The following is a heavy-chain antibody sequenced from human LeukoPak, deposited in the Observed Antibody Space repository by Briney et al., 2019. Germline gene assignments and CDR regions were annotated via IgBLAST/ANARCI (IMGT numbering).Heavy chain of an antibody. V-gene: IGHV4-39*01. CDR2: IYYSGST. CDR3: ARLFHRSGWPESQYYFDY. Sequence: SETLSLTCTVSGGSISSSSYYWGRIRQPPGKGLEWIGSIYYSGSTYYNPSLKSRVTISVDTSKNQFSLKLSSVTAADTAVYYCARLFHRSGWPESQYYFDYWGQGTLVTVSS. D-gene: IGHD6-19*01. CDR1: GGSISSSSYY. J-gene: IGHJ4*02.